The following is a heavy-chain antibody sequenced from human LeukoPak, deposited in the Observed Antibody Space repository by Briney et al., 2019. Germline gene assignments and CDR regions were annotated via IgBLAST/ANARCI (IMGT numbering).Heavy chain of an antibody. V-gene: IGHV3-7*01. CDR1: GFIFSTFW. CDR2: IRHGGSET. CDR3: ARDRTYYDGSAYYDVFDV. D-gene: IGHD3-22*01. J-gene: IGHJ3*01. Sequence: GGSLRLSCAASGFIFSTFWMTWVRQAPGRGLEWVANIRHGGSETHYVDSVKGRFTISRDNAKNSLFLQLISLRAEDTAVYYCARDRTYYDGSAYYDVFDVWGQGTMVTVSS.